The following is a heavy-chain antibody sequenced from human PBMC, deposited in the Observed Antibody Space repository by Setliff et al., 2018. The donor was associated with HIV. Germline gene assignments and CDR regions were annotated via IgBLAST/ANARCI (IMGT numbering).Heavy chain of an antibody. CDR2: IYYSGMT. J-gene: IGHJ5*02. D-gene: IGHD2-8*01. V-gene: IGHV4-59*01. CDR3: ARDGLVWGGSNYFDP. CDR1: GGSISSYY. Sequence: PSETLSLTCSVSGGSISSYYWSWIRQPPGKGLEWIGDIYYSGMTNYNPSLQSRVTISLDTSKNQFSLKVNSVTAADTAVYYCARDGLVWGGSNYFDPWGQGALVTVSS.